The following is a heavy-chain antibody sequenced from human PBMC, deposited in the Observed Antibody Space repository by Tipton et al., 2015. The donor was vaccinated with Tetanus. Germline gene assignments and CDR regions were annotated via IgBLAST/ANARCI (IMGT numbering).Heavy chain of an antibody. CDR1: GFTFSDHY. D-gene: IGHD2-15*01. J-gene: IGHJ4*02. Sequence: SLRLSCAASGFTFSDHYMDWVRQAPGKGLEWVGRTRKKANKYSTDYGASVKGRFTVSRDDSRNSLYLQMNSLKIEDTAVYYCVRVGGISGPHYLDYWGQGALVTVAS. CDR3: VRVGGISGPHYLDY. V-gene: IGHV3-72*01. CDR2: TRKKANKYST.